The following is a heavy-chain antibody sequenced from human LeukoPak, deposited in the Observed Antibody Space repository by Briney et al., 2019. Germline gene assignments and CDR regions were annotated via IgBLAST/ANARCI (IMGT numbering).Heavy chain of an antibody. D-gene: IGHD3-16*01. V-gene: IGHV1-18*01. CDR1: GYTFTSYG. CDR3: AREVDGGAFDI. J-gene: IGHJ3*02. Sequence: ASVKVSCKASGYTFTSYGISWVRQAPGQGLERMGWISAYNGNTNCAQKLQDRVTMTTDTSTSTAYMELRSLRSDDTAVYYCAREVDGGAFDIWGQGTMVTVSS. CDR2: ISAYNGNT.